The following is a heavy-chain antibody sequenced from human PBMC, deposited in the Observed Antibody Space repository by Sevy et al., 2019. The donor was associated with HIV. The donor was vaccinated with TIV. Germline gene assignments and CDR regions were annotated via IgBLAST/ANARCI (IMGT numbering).Heavy chain of an antibody. CDR3: ASPLLYWLY. Sequence: SETLSLTCTVSGGSISSNNYYWGWIRQPPGKGLEWIGSISYSGNTYYSPSLKSRVTISADTSKNQFSLNLSSVTAADTAVCYCASPLLYWLYWGQGTLVTVSS. CDR2: ISYSGNT. V-gene: IGHV4-39*01. D-gene: IGHD2-8*02. CDR1: GGSISSNNYY. J-gene: IGHJ4*02.